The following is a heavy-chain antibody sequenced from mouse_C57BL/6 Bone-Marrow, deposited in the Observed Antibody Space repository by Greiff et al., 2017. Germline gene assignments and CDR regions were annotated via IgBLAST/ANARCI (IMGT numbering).Heavy chain of an antibody. V-gene: IGHV1-76*01. Sequence: QVQLQQSGAELVRPGASVKLSCKASGYTFTDYYINWVKQRPGQGLEWIARIYPGSGNTYYNEKFKGKATLTAEKSSSTAYMQLSSLTSEDSAVYFCARGIYYFFYFDYWGKGTTLTVSS. CDR1: GYTFTDYY. J-gene: IGHJ2*01. CDR2: IYPGSGNT. D-gene: IGHD2-1*01. CDR3: ARGIYYFFYFDY.